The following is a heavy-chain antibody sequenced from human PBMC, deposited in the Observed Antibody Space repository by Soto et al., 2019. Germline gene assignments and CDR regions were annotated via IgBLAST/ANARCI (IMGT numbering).Heavy chain of an antibody. J-gene: IGHJ3*01. CDR1: GLTVRGKKY. Sequence: DVQLVESGGGLMQPGESLRLSCAASGLTVRGKKYVAWVRQAPGQGLEWVSALYDVYGSFYADSVKGRFTTSSDSSKTTVYLQMNGLRTDDTAVYYCATWHEREHAYDVGGQGTTVTVSS. CDR2: LYDVYGS. D-gene: IGHD1-1*01. V-gene: IGHV3-53*01. CDR3: ATWHEREHAYDV.